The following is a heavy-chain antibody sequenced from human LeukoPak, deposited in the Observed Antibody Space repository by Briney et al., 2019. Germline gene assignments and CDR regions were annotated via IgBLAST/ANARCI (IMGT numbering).Heavy chain of an antibody. Sequence: GGSLRLSCAASGFTFSSYWMHWVRQAPGKGLVWVSRINSDGSSTSYADSVKGRFTISRDNAKNTLYLQMNSLRAEDTAVYYCARRSNCAGFDYWGQGTLVTVSS. J-gene: IGHJ4*02. V-gene: IGHV3-74*01. CDR1: GFTFSSYW. D-gene: IGHD1-14*01. CDR3: ARRSNCAGFDY. CDR2: INSDGSST.